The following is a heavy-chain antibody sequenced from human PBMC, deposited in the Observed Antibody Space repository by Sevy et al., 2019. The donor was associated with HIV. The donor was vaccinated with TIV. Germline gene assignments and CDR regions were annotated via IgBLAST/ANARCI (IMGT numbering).Heavy chain of an antibody. D-gene: IGHD1-26*01. CDR2: IYYSGST. Sequence: SETLSLTCTVSGGSISSSSYYWGWLRQPPGKGLEWIGSIYYSGSTYYNPSLKSRVTISVDTSKNQFSLKLSSVTAADTAVYYCARHVVGATGGGTDDAFDIWGQGTMVTVSS. CDR3: ARHVVGATGGGTDDAFDI. CDR1: GGSISSSSYY. V-gene: IGHV4-39*01. J-gene: IGHJ3*02.